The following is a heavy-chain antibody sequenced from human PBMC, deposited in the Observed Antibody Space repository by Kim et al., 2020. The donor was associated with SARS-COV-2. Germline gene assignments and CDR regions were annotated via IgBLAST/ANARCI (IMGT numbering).Heavy chain of an antibody. J-gene: IGHJ4*02. CDR1: GFTFDDYA. CDR3: AKDSHSSGYSIDH. CDR2: ISWNSGSI. D-gene: IGHD3-22*01. V-gene: IGHV3-9*01. Sequence: GGSLRLSCAASGFTFDDYAMHWVRQAPGKGLEWVSGISWNSGSIGYADSVKGRFTISRDNAKNSLYLQMNSLRAEDTALYYCAKDSHSSGYSIDHWGQGTLVTVSS.